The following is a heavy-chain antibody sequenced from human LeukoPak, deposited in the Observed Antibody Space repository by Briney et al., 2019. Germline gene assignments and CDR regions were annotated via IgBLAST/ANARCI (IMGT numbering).Heavy chain of an antibody. CDR2: IIPIFGTA. CDR3: ARERYSYGQFDY. V-gene: IGHV1-69*05. D-gene: IGHD5-18*01. Sequence: SVKVSCKASGGTFSSYAISWVRQAPGQGLEWMGGIIPIFGTAYYAQKFQGRVTITTDESTSTAYMELSSLRSEDTAVYYCARERYSYGQFDYWGQGTLVTVSS. CDR1: GGTFSSYA. J-gene: IGHJ4*02.